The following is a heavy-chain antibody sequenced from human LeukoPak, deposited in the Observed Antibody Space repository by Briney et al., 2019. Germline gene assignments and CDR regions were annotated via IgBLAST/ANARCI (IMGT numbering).Heavy chain of an antibody. CDR2: INAGNGNT. J-gene: IGHJ6*02. CDR3: ASSYYDFWSGYSPYGMDV. CDR1: GYTFTSYA. Sequence: ASVNVSCKSSGYTFTSYAMHWVRQAPGQRLEWMGWINAGNGNTKYSRKFQGRVTITRDTSASTAYMELSSLRSEDTAVYYCASSYYDFWSGYSPYGMDVWGQGTTVTVSS. V-gene: IGHV1-3*01. D-gene: IGHD3-3*01.